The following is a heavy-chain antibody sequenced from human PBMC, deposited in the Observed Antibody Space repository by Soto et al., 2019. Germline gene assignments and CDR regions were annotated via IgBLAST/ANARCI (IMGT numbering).Heavy chain of an antibody. V-gene: IGHV3-48*02. CDR3: AKESIAAAQGGFDY. D-gene: IGHD6-13*01. Sequence: GGSLRLSCAASGFTFSSYSMNWVRQAPGKGLEWVSYISSSSSTIYYADSVKGRFTISRDNAKNSLYLQMNSLRDEDTAVYYCAKESIAAAQGGFDYWGQGTLVTVSS. CDR1: GFTFSSYS. J-gene: IGHJ4*02. CDR2: ISSSSSTI.